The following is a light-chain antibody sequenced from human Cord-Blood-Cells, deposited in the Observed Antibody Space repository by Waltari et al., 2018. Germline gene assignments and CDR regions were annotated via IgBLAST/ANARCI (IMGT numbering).Light chain of an antibody. CDR3: QHSYSSPWT. Sequence: DIQMTQSPSSLSASVGDRVTITCRASQSISSYLNWYQQKPGKAPKVLIYAASSLQRRVPSRVSGSGSGTDFTLAISSLQPEDFATYYFQHSYSSPWTFGQGTKVEIK. J-gene: IGKJ1*01. V-gene: IGKV1-39*01. CDR2: AAS. CDR1: QSISSY.